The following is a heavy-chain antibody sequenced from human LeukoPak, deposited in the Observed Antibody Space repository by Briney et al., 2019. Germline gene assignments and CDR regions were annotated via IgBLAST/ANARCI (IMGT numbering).Heavy chain of an antibody. CDR2: IYHSGST. D-gene: IGHD4/OR15-4a*01. V-gene: IGHV4-30-2*01. Sequence: SETLSLTCTVSGGSISSGGYSWSWIRQPPGKGLEWIGYIYHSGSTYYNPSLKSRVTISVDRSKNQFSLKLSSVTAADTAVYYCAREGTMASAFDIWGQGTMVTVSS. CDR3: AREGTMASAFDI. J-gene: IGHJ3*02. CDR1: GGSISSGGYS.